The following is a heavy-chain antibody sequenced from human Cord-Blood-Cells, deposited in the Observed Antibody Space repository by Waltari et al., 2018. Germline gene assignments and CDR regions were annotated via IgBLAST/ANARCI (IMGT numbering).Heavy chain of an antibody. D-gene: IGHD4-17*01. CDR3: ARGLRVMTTVVTDAFDI. CDR1: GGTFSSYA. Sequence: QVQLVQSGAEVKKPGSSVKVSCKASGGTFSSYAISWVRQAPGQGLEWMGGIIPSFGTANYAQKFQGRVTMTADESTSTAYMELSSLRSEDTAVYYCARGLRVMTTVVTDAFDIWGQGTMVTVSS. V-gene: IGHV1-69*01. J-gene: IGHJ3*02. CDR2: IIPSFGTA.